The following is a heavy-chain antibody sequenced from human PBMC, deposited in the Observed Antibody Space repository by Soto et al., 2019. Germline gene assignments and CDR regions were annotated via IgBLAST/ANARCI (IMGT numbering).Heavy chain of an antibody. J-gene: IGHJ4*02. CDR3: AKDTYYHDSSGYYVFDY. Sequence: GGSVRLSCAPWRSNFNSYGMRWVPQAPGKGLEWVAAISYAGSNKNYADSVKGRFTISRDNSKNTLYLQMDSLRDEDTAVYYCAKDTYYHDSSGYYVFDYWGQGP. CDR1: RSNFNSYG. V-gene: IGHV3-30*18. D-gene: IGHD3-22*01. CDR2: ISYAGSNK.